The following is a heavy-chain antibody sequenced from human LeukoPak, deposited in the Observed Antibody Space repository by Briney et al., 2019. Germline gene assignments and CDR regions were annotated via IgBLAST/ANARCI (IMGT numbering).Heavy chain of an antibody. D-gene: IGHD5-18*01. CDR1: GFTFSSYS. V-gene: IGHV3-21*04. J-gene: IGHJ5*02. CDR3: ARAQVDTAMPTGS. CDR2: ISSSSSYI. Sequence: GGSLRLSCAASGFTFSSYSMNWVRQAPGKGLEWVSSISSSSSYIYYADSVKGRFTISRDNAKNSLYLQMNSLRAEDTAVYYCARAQVDTAMPTGSWGQGSLVTVSS.